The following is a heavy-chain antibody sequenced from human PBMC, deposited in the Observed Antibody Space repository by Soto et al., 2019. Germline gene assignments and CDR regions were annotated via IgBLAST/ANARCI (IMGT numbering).Heavy chain of an antibody. J-gene: IGHJ6*02. CDR1: GGSISSYY. CDR2: IFYSGST. CDR3: ARGRVVITPTIVPGMDV. V-gene: IGHV4-59*12. Sequence: SETLSLTCTVSGGSISSYYWSWIRQPPGKGLEWIGYIFYSGSTNYNPSLKSRFTISVDASKNQFSLKLSSVTAADTAVYYCARGRVVITPTIVPGMDVWGQGTTVTVSS. D-gene: IGHD3-10*01.